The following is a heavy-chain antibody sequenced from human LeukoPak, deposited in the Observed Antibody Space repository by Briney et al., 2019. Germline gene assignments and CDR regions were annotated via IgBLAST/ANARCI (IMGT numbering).Heavy chain of an antibody. CDR2: ISYDGSNK. D-gene: IGHD3-9*01. Sequence: PGRSLRLSCAASGFTFSSYAMHWVRQAPGKGLEWVAVISYDGSNKYYADSVKGRFTISGDNSKNTLYLQMNSLRAEDTAVYYCASVGDYDILTGYPIDYWGQGTLVTVSS. V-gene: IGHV3-30*04. CDR1: GFTFSSYA. J-gene: IGHJ4*02. CDR3: ASVGDYDILTGYPIDY.